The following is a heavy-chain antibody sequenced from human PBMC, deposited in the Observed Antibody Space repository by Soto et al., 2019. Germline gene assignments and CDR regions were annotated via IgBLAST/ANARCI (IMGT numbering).Heavy chain of an antibody. CDR2: ISSSGSTI. Sequence: QPGGSLRLSCAASGFTFSSYEMNWVRQAPGKGLEWVSYISSSGSTIYYADSVKGRFTISRDNAKNSLYLQMNSLRAEDTAVYYCARGYCSGGSCYSDVYYGMDVWGQGTTVTVSS. J-gene: IGHJ6*02. CDR3: ARGYCSGGSCYSDVYYGMDV. CDR1: GFTFSSYE. V-gene: IGHV3-48*03. D-gene: IGHD2-15*01.